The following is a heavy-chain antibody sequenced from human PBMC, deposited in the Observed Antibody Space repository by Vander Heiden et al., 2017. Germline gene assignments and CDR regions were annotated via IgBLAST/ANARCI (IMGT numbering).Heavy chain of an antibody. CDR3: AKDLHCSSPSCSTLENDYGMDI. CDR1: GYTFTRYD. Sequence: QVQLVQSAAEVKKPGASVKVSCTASGYTFTRYDIHWVRQATGQGLEWMGRVNPISGGTDYAQQFKGRVTMTRNTSINTVYMELSSLRSEDTAVYFCAKDLHCSSPSCSTLENDYGMDIWGQGTTVTVSS. V-gene: IGHV1-8*01. J-gene: IGHJ6*02. D-gene: IGHD2-2*02. CDR2: VNPISGGT.